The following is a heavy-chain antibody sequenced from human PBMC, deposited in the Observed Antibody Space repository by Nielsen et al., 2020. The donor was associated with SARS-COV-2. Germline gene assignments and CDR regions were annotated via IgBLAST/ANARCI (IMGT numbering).Heavy chain of an antibody. J-gene: IGHJ6*02. CDR3: ARDSAVVAATPGMDV. CDR1: GFTFSSYA. Sequence: GESLKISCAASGFTFSSYAMHWVRQAPGKGLEWVAVISYDGGNKYYADSVKGRFTISRDNSKNTLYLQMNSLRAEDTAVYYCARDSAVVAATPGMDVWGQGTTVTVSS. CDR2: ISYDGGNK. D-gene: IGHD2-15*01. V-gene: IGHV3-30-3*01.